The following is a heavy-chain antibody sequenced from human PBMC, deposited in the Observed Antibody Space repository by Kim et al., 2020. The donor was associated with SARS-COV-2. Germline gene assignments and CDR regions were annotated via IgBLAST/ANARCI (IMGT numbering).Heavy chain of an antibody. CDR3: ARHASGSYIIGGWFDP. Sequence: SETLSLTCTVSGGSISSSSYYWGWIRQPPGKGLEWIGSIYYSGSTYYNPSLKSRVTISVDTSKNQFSLKLSSVTAADTAVYYCARHASGSYIIGGWFDPWGQGTLVTVSS. J-gene: IGHJ5*02. V-gene: IGHV4-39*01. CDR2: IYYSGST. D-gene: IGHD3-10*01. CDR1: GGSISSSSYY.